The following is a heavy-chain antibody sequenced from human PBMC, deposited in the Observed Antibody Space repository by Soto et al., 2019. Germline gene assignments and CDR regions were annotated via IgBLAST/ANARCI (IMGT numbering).Heavy chain of an antibody. CDR1: GFTFSTYG. D-gene: IGHD3-9*01. Sequence: QVQLVESGGGVVQPGRSLRLSCGASGFTFSTYGMHWVRQAPGKGLEWVALIWSDGTNKYYADSVKGRFTISRDNSKKTLYLQMNSLRAEDTAVYYCVRVFDTYYFDLWGQGNMVTVSS. CDR2: IWSDGTNK. CDR3: VRVFDTYYFDL. V-gene: IGHV3-33*01. J-gene: IGHJ4*02.